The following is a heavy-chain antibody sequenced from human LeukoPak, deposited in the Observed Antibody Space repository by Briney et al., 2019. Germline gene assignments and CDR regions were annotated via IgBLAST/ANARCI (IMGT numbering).Heavy chain of an antibody. CDR2: IRSDGSNK. D-gene: IGHD2-2*01. J-gene: IGHJ4*02. Sequence: GGSLRLSCAASGFTFSNYGIHWVRQAPGKGLEWVAFIRSDGSNKYYADSVKGRFTISRDNSKNTLYLQMNSLRTEDTAVYYYARSSTADYWGQGTLVTVSA. V-gene: IGHV3-30*02. CDR1: GFTFSNYG. CDR3: ARSSTADY.